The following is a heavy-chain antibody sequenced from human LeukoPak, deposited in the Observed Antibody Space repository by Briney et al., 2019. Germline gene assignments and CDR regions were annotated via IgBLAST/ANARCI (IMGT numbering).Heavy chain of an antibody. CDR1: GYSISSGYY. D-gene: IGHD1-26*01. CDR3: ARLEGGSYFVY. CDR2: IYHSGST. J-gene: IGHJ4*02. V-gene: IGHV4-38-2*01. Sequence: PSETLSLTCAVSGYSISSGYYWGWIRQPPGKGLEWIGSIYHSGSTYYNPSPKSRVTISVDTSKNQFSLKLSSVTAADTAVYYCARLEGGSYFVYWGQGTLVTVSS.